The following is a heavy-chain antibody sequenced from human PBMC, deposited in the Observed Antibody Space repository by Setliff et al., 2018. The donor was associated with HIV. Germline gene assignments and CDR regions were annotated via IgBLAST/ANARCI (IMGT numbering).Heavy chain of an antibody. CDR3: AKAPVGGLRSGYTYMDV. CDR1: GFTLDDYA. CDR2: ISWNSGNI. Sequence: GGSLRLSCAASGFTLDDYAMHWVRQAPGKGLEWVSGISWNSGNIDYADSVKGRFTISRGNAKNSLYLQMNSLRAEDTALYYCAKAPVGGLRSGYTYMDVWGRGTTVTVSS. J-gene: IGHJ6*03. V-gene: IGHV3-9*01. D-gene: IGHD5-12*01.